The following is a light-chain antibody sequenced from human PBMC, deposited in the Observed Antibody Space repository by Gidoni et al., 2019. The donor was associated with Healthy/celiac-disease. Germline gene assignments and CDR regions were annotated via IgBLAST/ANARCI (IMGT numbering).Light chain of an antibody. CDR3: QHYDNWPPWT. Sequence: EIVMTQSPATLSVSPGERATLSCVASQSISCNLAWYQQKPGQAPRLLIYDASTRASTIPGRFSGSGSGKEFTLTISSLQSEDFAIYYCQHYDNWPPWTFGQGTKVEIK. V-gene: IGKV3-15*01. J-gene: IGKJ1*01. CDR2: DAS. CDR1: QSISCN.